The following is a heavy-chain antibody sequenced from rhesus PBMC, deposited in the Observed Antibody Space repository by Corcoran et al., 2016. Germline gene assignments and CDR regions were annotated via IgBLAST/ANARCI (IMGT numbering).Heavy chain of an antibody. Sequence: QLQLQESGPGLVKPSETLSVTCAVSGGSISSSYWSWIRQAPGKGLEWIGYIYGSGSSTNYNPSLKSRVTLSVATSKTQLSLKLGSVTTADTAVYYCASNEDDYGYYYNVWGQGVLVTVSS. CDR2: IYGSGSST. CDR3: ASNEDDYGYYYNV. J-gene: IGHJ4*01. CDR1: GGSISSSY. V-gene: IGHV4-169*02. D-gene: IGHD3-9*01.